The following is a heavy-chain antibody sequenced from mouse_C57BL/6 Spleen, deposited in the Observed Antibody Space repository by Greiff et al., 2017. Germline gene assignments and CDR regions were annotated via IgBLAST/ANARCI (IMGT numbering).Heavy chain of an antibody. D-gene: IGHD2-4*01. CDR2: ISSGGSYT. J-gene: IGHJ3*01. CDR3: ARHGSDYDKRFAY. CDR1: GFTFSSYG. V-gene: IGHV5-6*02. Sequence: EVMLVESGGDLVKPGGSLKLSCAASGFTFSSYGMSWVRQTPDKRLEWVATISSGGSYTYYPDSVKGRFTISRDNAKNTLYLQMSSLKSEDTAMYYCARHGSDYDKRFAYWGQGPLVTVSA.